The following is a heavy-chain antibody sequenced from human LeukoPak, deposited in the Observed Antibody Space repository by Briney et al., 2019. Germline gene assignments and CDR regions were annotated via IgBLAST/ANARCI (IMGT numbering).Heavy chain of an antibody. CDR1: GLTVSNNY. Sequence: GGSLRLSCAASGLTVSNNYMSWVRQAPGKGLEWVSVIYTDGGTFYTDSAKGRFTISRDSSKNTLYLQMNSPRADDTAVYYCARDSNGPALWGQGTPVTVSS. V-gene: IGHV3-53*01. J-gene: IGHJ4*02. CDR2: IYTDGGT. D-gene: IGHD2-8*01. CDR3: ARDSNGPAL.